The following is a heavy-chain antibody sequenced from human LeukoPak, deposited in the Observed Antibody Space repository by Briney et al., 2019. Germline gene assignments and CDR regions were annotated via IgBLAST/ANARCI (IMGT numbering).Heavy chain of an antibody. Sequence: GGSLRLSCAASGFTFSSYAMSWVRQAPGKGLEWVSAISGSGGNTYFADSVKGRFTIPRDNSKNTLYLQMNSLRAEDTAVYYCAKGPWLAYPYFDYWGQGTLVTVSS. CDR2: ISGSGGNT. D-gene: IGHD6-19*01. J-gene: IGHJ4*02. V-gene: IGHV3-23*01. CDR1: GFTFSSYA. CDR3: AKGPWLAYPYFDY.